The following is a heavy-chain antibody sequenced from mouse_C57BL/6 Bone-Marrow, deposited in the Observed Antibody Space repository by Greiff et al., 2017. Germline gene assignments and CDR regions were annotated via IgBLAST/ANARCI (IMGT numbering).Heavy chain of an antibody. D-gene: IGHD1-1*01. CDR2: IDPNSGGT. Sequence: QVHVKQSGAELVKPGASVKLSCKASGYTFTSYWMHWVKQRPGRGLEWIGRIDPNSGGTKYNEKFKSKATLTVDKPSSTAYMQLSSLTSEDSAVYYCARYTTVVATGYFDVWGTGTTVTVSS. J-gene: IGHJ1*03. CDR1: GYTFTSYW. V-gene: IGHV1-72*01. CDR3: ARYTTVVATGYFDV.